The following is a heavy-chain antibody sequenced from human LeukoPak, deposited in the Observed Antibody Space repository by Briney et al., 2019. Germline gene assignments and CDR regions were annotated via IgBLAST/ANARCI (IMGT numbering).Heavy chain of an antibody. CDR2: TSYNGGSR. CDR3: AKASKLRDYPNYYYYGMDV. Sequence: GGSLRLSCAASGFTFSRYAMSWVRQAPGKGLEWVSGTSYNGGSRFYADSVKGRFTISRDISKSMLFLQMNSLRVEDTAVYFCAKASKLRDYPNYYYYGMDVWGQGTTVTVSS. J-gene: IGHJ6*02. V-gene: IGHV3-23*01. CDR1: GFTFSRYA. D-gene: IGHD3-16*01.